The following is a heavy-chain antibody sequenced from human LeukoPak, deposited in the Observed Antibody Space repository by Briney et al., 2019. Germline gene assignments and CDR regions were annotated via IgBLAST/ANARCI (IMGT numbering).Heavy chain of an antibody. CDR2: ISAYNGNT. D-gene: IGHD5-12*01. V-gene: IGHV1-18*01. J-gene: IGHJ4*02. CDR1: GGTFKNYA. CDR3: ARDYSGYDGFDY. Sequence: ASVKVSCKASGGTFKNYAISWVRQAPGQGLEWMGWISAYNGNTNYAQKLQGRVTMTTDTSTSTVYMELRSLRSDDTAVYYCARDYSGYDGFDYWGQGTLVTVSS.